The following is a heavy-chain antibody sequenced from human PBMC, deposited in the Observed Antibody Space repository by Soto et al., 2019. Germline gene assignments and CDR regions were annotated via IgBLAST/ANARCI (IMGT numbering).Heavy chain of an antibody. J-gene: IGHJ6*02. Sequence: ASVKVSCKASGGTFSSYAISWVRQAPGQGLEWMGGIIPIFGTANYAQKFQGRVTITADESTSTAYMELSSLRSEDTAVYYCARTYSSSWYSHYYYYGMDVWGQGTTVTVSS. V-gene: IGHV1-69*13. CDR2: IIPIFGTA. CDR1: GGTFSSYA. D-gene: IGHD6-13*01. CDR3: ARTYSSSWYSHYYYYGMDV.